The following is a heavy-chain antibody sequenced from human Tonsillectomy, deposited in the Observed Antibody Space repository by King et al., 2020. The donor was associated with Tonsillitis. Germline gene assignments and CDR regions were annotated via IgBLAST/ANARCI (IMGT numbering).Heavy chain of an antibody. J-gene: IGHJ3*02. CDR1: GFTFVVYA. V-gene: IGHV3-9*01. Sequence: VQLVESGGGLVQPGRSLRLSCAASGFTFVVYAMHWGRQPPGKGLEWVSGIYWNSGKLGDAESVKGRFTISRDNAKNSLYLQMNSLRAEDTALYYCAKDSDLTVVTPDDAFDIWGQGTMVTVSS. D-gene: IGHD4-23*01. CDR2: IYWNSGKL. CDR3: AKDSDLTVVTPDDAFDI.